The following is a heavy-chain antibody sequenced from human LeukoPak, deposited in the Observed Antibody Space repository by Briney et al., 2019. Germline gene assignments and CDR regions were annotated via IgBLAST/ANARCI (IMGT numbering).Heavy chain of an antibody. J-gene: IGHJ3*02. V-gene: IGHV3-21*01. CDR3: SRDPVDDILTRYLAFDI. Sequence: GGSLRLSCAASGFTFSSYSMNWVRQAPGKGLEWVSSISSSSSYIYYADSVKGRFTISRDNAKNSLYLQMNSLSAEDTAVYYCSRDPVDDILTRYLAFDIWGQGTMVTVSS. CDR2: ISSSSSYI. D-gene: IGHD3-9*01. CDR1: GFTFSSYS.